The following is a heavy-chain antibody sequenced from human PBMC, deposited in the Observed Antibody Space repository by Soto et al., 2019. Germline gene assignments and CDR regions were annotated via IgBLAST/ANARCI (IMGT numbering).Heavy chain of an antibody. J-gene: IGHJ4*02. CDR3: ARWTYCGGDCYWLDF. V-gene: IGHV4-59*01. Sequence: SETLSLACTISGGSISGFYWGWIRQPPGKGLEWIGNIYYSGSANYDPSLRSRVTISLNTSKNQFSLNLNSVTAADTAIYYCARWTYCGGDCYWLDFWGQGTLVTVSS. CDR2: IYYSGSA. D-gene: IGHD2-21*02. CDR1: GGSISGFY.